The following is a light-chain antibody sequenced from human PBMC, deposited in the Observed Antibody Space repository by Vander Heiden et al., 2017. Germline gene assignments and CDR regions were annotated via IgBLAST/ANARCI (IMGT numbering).Light chain of an antibody. CDR2: DAS. J-gene: IGKJ4*01. CDR3: QQSHSVPVT. Sequence: DIWVTQSPPSLSASVRDRVTITCRASETISTNLNWYQKKPGRATNLLIYDASTLHSGVPSRFSGSGSGTDFTLTISSLQPEDCGTYYCQQSHSVPVTFGGGTKVESK. V-gene: IGKV1-39*01. CDR1: ETISTN.